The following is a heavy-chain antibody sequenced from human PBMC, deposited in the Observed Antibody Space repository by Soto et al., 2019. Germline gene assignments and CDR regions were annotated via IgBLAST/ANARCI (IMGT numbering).Heavy chain of an antibody. D-gene: IGHD2-8*01. CDR1: GGSISSYY. Sequence: SETLSLTCTVSGGSISSYYWSWIRQPPGKGLEWIGYIYYSGSTNYNPSLKSRVTISVDTSKNQFSLKLSSVTAVDTAVYYCARIYCTNGVCSFDSWGQGPLVTVSS. CDR3: ARIYCTNGVCSFDS. V-gene: IGHV4-59*01. CDR2: IYYSGST. J-gene: IGHJ4*02.